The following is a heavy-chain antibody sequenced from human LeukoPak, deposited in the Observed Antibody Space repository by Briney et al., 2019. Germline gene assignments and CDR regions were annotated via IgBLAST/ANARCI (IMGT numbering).Heavy chain of an antibody. J-gene: IGHJ4*02. Sequence: GGSLRLSCAASGFTFSSYAMSWVRQAPGKGLEWVSAISGSGGSTYYADSAKGRFTISRDNSKNTLYLQMNSLRAEDTAVYYCARDGWGYLLDYWGQGILVTVSS. D-gene: IGHD3-22*01. V-gene: IGHV3-23*01. CDR2: ISGSGGST. CDR1: GFTFSSYA. CDR3: ARDGWGYLLDY.